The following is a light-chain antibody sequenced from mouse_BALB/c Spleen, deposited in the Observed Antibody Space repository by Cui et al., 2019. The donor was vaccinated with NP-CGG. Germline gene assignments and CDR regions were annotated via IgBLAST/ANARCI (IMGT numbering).Light chain of an antibody. V-gene: IGLV1*01. CDR3: VLWYSNHWV. Sequence: QAVVTPEYALSTLPDETVTLTGRSSTGAVTTNNYANWVQEKPDHLFTGLIGGTNNRAPGVPARFSGALIGDKAALTITGVQTDDEAIYFSVLWYSNHWVFGGGTKLTVL. J-gene: IGLJ1*01. CDR1: TGAVTTNNY. CDR2: GTN.